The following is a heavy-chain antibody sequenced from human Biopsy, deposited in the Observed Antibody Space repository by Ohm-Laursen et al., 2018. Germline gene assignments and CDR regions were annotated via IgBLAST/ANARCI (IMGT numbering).Heavy chain of an antibody. CDR1: GDSVTKYY. Sequence: SDTLSLTCTVSGDSVTKYYLSWIRQPPGKGLEWIGHIYYSVMTNYNPSLQSRVSISVDTSRNQVSLTLSSVTAADTAVYYCARDSGILNYGNFKYYHYYGTDVWGQGTKVTVSS. CDR3: ARDSGILNYGNFKYYHYYGTDV. V-gene: IGHV4-59*02. D-gene: IGHD4-11*01. J-gene: IGHJ6*02. CDR2: IYYSVMT.